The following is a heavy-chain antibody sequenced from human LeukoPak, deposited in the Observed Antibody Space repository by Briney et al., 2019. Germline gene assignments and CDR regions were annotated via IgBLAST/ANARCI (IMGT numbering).Heavy chain of an antibody. J-gene: IGHJ5*02. CDR3: AREASGTEYSPWFDP. D-gene: IGHD6-13*01. V-gene: IGHV3-53*01. Sequence: GGSLRLSCAASGFTFSSNYMSWVRQAPGKGLEWVSVIYSGGSTYYADSVKGRFTISSDNSKNTLYLQMNSLRAENTAVYYCAREASGTEYSPWFDPWGQGTLVTVSS. CDR1: GFTFSSNY. CDR2: IYSGGST.